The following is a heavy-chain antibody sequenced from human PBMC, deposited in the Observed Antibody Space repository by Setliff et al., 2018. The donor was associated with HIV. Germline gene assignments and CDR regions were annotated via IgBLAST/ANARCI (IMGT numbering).Heavy chain of an antibody. D-gene: IGHD2-8*02. J-gene: IGHJ6*03. CDR1: GFTFSSYS. CDR2: ISSSGSPI. CDR3: ARVSITYWYSIPRDYYYYMDV. V-gene: IGHV3-48*04. Sequence: GGSLRLSCEASGFTFSSYSMNWVRQAPGKGLEWVSYISSSGSPIHYADSVRGRFTISRDNAKKSLYLQMNSLRAEDTAVYYCARVSITYWYSIPRDYYYYMDVWGEGTTVTVSS.